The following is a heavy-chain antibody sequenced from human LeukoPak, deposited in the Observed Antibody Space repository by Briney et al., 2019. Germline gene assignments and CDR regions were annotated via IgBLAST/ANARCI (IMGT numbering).Heavy chain of an antibody. V-gene: IGHV3-7*01. CDR1: GFTFTRYR. CDR3: ARSESTMTTWSMDY. J-gene: IGHJ4*02. Sequence: GGSLRLSCAAFGFTFTRYRMTWVRQAPGKGLEWVANIKQDGSERYYLDSVDGRFTISRDNAKNSLFLQMNSLRDDDTAVYYCARSESTMTTWSMDYWGQGALVMVSS. D-gene: IGHD4-17*01. CDR2: IKQDGSER.